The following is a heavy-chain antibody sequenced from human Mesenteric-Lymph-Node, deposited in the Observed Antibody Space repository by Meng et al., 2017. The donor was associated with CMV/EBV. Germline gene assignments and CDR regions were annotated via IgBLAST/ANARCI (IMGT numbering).Heavy chain of an antibody. Sequence: GESLKISCEASGFSFSDYEMNWVRQAPGKGLEWVSYISSSGSTTYYTDSVKGRFTISGDNGKNSLYLQMNSLRAEDTAVYYCVRTTGNYGDWDHWGQGTLVTVSS. CDR2: ISSSGSTT. CDR1: GFSFSDYE. CDR3: VRTTGNYGDWDH. J-gene: IGHJ4*02. V-gene: IGHV3-48*03. D-gene: IGHD2-8*02.